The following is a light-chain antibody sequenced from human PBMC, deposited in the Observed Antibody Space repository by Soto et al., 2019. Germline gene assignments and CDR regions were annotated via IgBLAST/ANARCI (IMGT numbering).Light chain of an antibody. CDR3: GADHGSGSNFVVV. CDR1: SGYSNYK. CDR2: VGTGGIEG. J-gene: IGLJ2*01. Sequence: QPVVTQPPSASASLGASVTLTCTLNSGYSNYKVDWYQQRPGKGPRFVMRVGTGGIEGSKGDGIPDRFSVLGSGLNRYLTIKNIQEEDESDYHCGADHGSGSNFVVVFGGGTKLTVL. V-gene: IGLV9-49*01.